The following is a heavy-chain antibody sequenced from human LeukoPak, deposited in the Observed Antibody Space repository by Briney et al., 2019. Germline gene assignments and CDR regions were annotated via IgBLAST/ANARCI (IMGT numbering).Heavy chain of an antibody. CDR1: GYTFTSYA. Sequence: SVKVSCKASGYTFTSYAISWVRQAPGQGLEWMGRIIPILGIANYAQKFQGRVTITADKSTSTAYMELSSLRSEDTAVYYCARDGGGRYCSSTSCYAPHWFDPWGQGTLVTVSS. D-gene: IGHD2-2*01. CDR2: IIPILGIA. V-gene: IGHV1-69*04. J-gene: IGHJ5*02. CDR3: ARDGGGRYCSSTSCYAPHWFDP.